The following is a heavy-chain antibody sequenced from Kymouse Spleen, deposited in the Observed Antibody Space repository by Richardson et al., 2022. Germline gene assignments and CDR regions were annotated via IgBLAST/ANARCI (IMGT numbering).Heavy chain of an antibody. V-gene: IGHV4-34*01. CDR2: INHSGST. CDR3: ARDSSGWEYFDY. D-gene: IGHD6-19*01. Sequence: QVQLQQWGAGLLKPSETLSLTCAVYGGSFSGYYWSWIRQPPGKGLEWIGEINHSGSTNYNPSLKSRVTISVDTSKNQFSLKLSSVTAADTAVYYCARDSSGWEYFDYWGQGTLVTVSS. J-gene: IGHJ4*02. CDR1: GGSFSGYY.